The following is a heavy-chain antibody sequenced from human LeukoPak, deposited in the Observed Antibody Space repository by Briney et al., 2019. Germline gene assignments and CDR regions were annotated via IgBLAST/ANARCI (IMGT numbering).Heavy chain of an antibody. J-gene: IGHJ6*03. V-gene: IGHV4-4*07. CDR3: ARLKYDDSTGYSSGYYMDV. CDR2: IYITGST. Sequence: SETLSLTCSVAGFSIISYYWSWTRQSAGTGLEWVGRIYITGSTTYNPSLQSRLSMSVDTSKNQFSLRLRSVSAADAAVHYCARLKYDDSTGYSSGYYMDVWGKGITVTVSS. D-gene: IGHD3-22*01. CDR1: GFSIISYY.